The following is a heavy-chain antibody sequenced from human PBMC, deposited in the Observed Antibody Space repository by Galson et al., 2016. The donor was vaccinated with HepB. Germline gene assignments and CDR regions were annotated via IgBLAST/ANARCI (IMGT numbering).Heavy chain of an antibody. D-gene: IGHD3-10*01. J-gene: IGHJ1*01. CDR2: ISDDGNEK. Sequence: SLRLSCAASGFSFSHYWMSWVRQAPGKGLEYVATISDDGNEKYYVDSVRGRFTISRDNAKKSLDLQMNSLRVDDTAVYYCASNNRGWGQGTLVTVSS. CDR1: GFSFSHYW. V-gene: IGHV3-7*03. CDR3: ASNNRG.